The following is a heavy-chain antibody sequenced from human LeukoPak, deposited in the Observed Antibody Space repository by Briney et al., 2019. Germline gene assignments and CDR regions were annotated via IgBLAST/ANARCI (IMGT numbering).Heavy chain of an antibody. CDR2: IRNGGSTI. D-gene: IGHD3-22*01. CDR1: GFTFSSYG. CDR3: ARDFYDTSGYYYDY. J-gene: IGHJ4*02. V-gene: IGHV3-48*04. Sequence: GGSLRLSCAASGFTFSSYGMHWVRQAPGKGLEWVAFIRNGGSTIYYADSVKGRFTISRDNAKNSLYLQMNSLRAEDTAVYYCARDFYDTSGYYYDYWGQGTLVTVSS.